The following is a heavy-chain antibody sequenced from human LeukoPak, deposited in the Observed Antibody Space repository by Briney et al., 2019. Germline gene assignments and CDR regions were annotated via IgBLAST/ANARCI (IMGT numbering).Heavy chain of an antibody. CDR1: GGSFSGYY. Sequence: PSETLSLTCAVSGGSFSGYYWSWIRQPPGKGLEWIGEMHHSGATSYKPSLRSRVTISGDPSEHQFSLELSSVSAADTAVYYCVRGILGYYYFDLWGRGTLVTVPS. CDR2: MHHSGAT. J-gene: IGHJ2*01. CDR3: VRGILGYYYFDL. V-gene: IGHV4-34*01. D-gene: IGHD3-10*01.